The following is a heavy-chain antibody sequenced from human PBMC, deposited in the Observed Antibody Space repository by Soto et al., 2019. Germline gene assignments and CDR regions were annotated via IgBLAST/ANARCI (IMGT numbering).Heavy chain of an antibody. Sequence: ASVKVSCKASGYTFTNYYVQWVRQAPGQGLEWMGVIHPDGGHTTYSQKFQDRVTMTRDTFTSTIYMELSSLRSEDTAVYYCARGDNDYWGQGTLVTVSS. V-gene: IGHV1-46*01. CDR3: ARGDNDY. J-gene: IGHJ4*02. CDR2: IHPDGGHT. CDR1: GYTFTNYY.